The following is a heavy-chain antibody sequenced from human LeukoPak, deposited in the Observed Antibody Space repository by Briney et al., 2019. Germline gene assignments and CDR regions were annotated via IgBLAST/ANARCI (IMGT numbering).Heavy chain of an antibody. D-gene: IGHD6-13*01. CDR1: GYRLTDNW. J-gene: IGHJ4*02. CDR2: IYPGDSDT. CDR3: VRFGLTSSLDY. V-gene: IGHV5-51*01. Sequence: GESLKISCKISGYRLTDNWIGWVRQVPGKGLEWMGLIYPGDSDTRYSPSFQGQVTFSVDMSISTACLQLSGLRASDTAIYYCVRFGLTSSLDYWGQGTLVTVSS.